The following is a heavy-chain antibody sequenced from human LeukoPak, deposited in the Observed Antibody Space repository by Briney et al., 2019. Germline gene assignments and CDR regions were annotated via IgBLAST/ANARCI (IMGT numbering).Heavy chain of an antibody. CDR2: IYHSGST. CDR3: ARVNPYYYYMDV. CDR1: GYSISSGYY. D-gene: IGHD1-14*01. Sequence: PSDTLSLTCSVSGYSISSGYYWGWIRQPPGKGLEWIGSIYHSGSTYYNPSLKSRVTISVDTSKNQFSLKLSSVTAADTAVYYCARVNPYYYYMDVWGKGTTVTVSS. J-gene: IGHJ6*03. V-gene: IGHV4-38-2*02.